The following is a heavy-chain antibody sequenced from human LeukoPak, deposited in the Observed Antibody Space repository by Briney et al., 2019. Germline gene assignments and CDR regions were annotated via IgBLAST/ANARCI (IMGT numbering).Heavy chain of an antibody. J-gene: IGHJ4*02. CDR3: ARGRFWEWLLR. D-gene: IGHD3-3*01. Sequence: PGGSLRLSCAASGFTFSSYSMNWVRQAPGKGLEWVSSITSSSSYIYYAGSVKGRFTISRDNAKNSLYLQMNSLRAEDTAVYYWARGRFWEWLLRWGQGTLVTVSS. CDR1: GFTFSSYS. CDR2: ITSSSSYI. V-gene: IGHV3-21*01.